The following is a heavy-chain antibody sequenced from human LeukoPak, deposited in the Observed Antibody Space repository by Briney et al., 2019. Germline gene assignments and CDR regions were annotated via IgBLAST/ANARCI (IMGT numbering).Heavy chain of an antibody. Sequence: GGSLRLSCAASGFTFSSYSMNWVRQAPGKGLEWVSSISSSSSYIYYADSVMGRFTISRDNAKNSLYLQMNSLRAEDTAVYYCARDTIAAAGTSWGQGTLVTVSS. D-gene: IGHD6-13*01. V-gene: IGHV3-21*01. CDR1: GFTFSSYS. CDR2: ISSSSSYI. J-gene: IGHJ4*02. CDR3: ARDTIAAAGTS.